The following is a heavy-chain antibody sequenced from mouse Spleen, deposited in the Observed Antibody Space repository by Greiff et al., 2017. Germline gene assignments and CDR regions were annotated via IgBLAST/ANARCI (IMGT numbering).Heavy chain of an antibody. CDR1: GYSFTSYW. V-gene: IGHV1-64*01. J-gene: IGHJ3*01. D-gene: IGHD1-1*01. Sequence: QVQLQQPGAELVKPGASVKLSCKASGYSFTSYWMHWVKQRPGQGLEWIGMIHPNSGSTNYNEKFKSKATLTVDKSSSTAYMQLSSLTSEDSAVYYCANYYYDGSPSFAYWGQGTLVTVSA. CDR2: IHPNSGST. CDR3: ANYYYDGSPSFAY.